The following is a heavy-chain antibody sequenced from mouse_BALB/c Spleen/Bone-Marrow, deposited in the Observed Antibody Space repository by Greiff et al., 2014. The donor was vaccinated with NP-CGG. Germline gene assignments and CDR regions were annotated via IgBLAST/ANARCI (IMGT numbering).Heavy chain of an antibody. V-gene: IGHV4-1*02. J-gene: IGHJ3*01. CDR3: ARNGYYGRMTY. Sequence: DVHLVESGGGLVQPGGSLKLSCAASGFDFSGYWMTWVRQAPGKGLEWIGEINPDSRTINYKPSLKEKFIMSRDNAKNTLYLQMSKVRSEDTALYYCARNGYYGRMTYWGQGTLVTVSA. CDR2: INPDSRTI. CDR1: GFDFSGYW. D-gene: IGHD2-3*01.